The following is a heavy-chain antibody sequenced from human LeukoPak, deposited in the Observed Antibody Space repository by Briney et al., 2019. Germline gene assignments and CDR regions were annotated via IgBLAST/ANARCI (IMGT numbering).Heavy chain of an antibody. V-gene: IGHV3-48*01. CDR3: AKVVVGSDNFDY. J-gene: IGHJ4*02. D-gene: IGHD2-15*01. CDR2: ISSSGSTI. CDR1: GFTFSRFS. Sequence: PGGSLRLSCAASGFTFSRFSMNWVRQAPGQGLEWVSYISSSGSTIYYADSVKGRFTISRDNSKNTLYLQMNSLRAEDTAVYYCAKVVVGSDNFDYWGQGTLVTVSS.